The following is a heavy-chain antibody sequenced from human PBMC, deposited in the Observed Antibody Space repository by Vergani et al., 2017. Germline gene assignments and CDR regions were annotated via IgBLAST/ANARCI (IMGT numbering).Heavy chain of an antibody. V-gene: IGHV4-61*02. J-gene: IGHJ3*01. Sequence: QVQLQESGPGLVKPSQTLSLTCTVSGGSFRTGGQSWTWLRQSAGKGLEWIGRIYTSGATNYNPSLRSRAIMSVDASKKHFSLQLTSVTAADTAVYYCARDGGEYDKDALDVWGQGTKVTVTS. D-gene: IGHD2-21*01. CDR3: ARDGGEYDKDALDV. CDR1: GGSFRTGGQS. CDR2: IYTSGAT.